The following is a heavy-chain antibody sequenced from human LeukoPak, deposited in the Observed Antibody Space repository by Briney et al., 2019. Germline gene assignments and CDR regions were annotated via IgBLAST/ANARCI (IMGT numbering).Heavy chain of an antibody. J-gene: IGHJ4*02. Sequence: GGSLRLSCAASGFTFSSYAMSWVRQAPGKGLEWVSAISGSGGSTYYADSVKGRFTISRDNSKNTLYLQMNSLRAEDTAVYYCATSTGTTVGGYYFDYWGQGTLVTVSS. CDR2: ISGSGGST. V-gene: IGHV3-23*01. CDR3: ATSTGTTVGGYYFDY. D-gene: IGHD1-7*01. CDR1: GFTFSSYA.